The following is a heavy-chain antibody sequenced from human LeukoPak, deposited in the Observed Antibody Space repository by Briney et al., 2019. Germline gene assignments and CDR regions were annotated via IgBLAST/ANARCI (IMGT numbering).Heavy chain of an antibody. V-gene: IGHV3-13*01. CDR2: IGTTGDT. J-gene: IGHJ6*02. CDR1: GFTFSSYD. CDR3: ASLEQQPLPSGMDV. Sequence: PGGSLRLSCAASGFTFSSYDMHWVCQATGKGLEWVSGIGTTGDTYYPGSVKGRFTISRDNAKNSLYLQMNSLRAEDTAVYYCASLEQQPLPSGMDVWGQGTTVTVSS. D-gene: IGHD6-13*01.